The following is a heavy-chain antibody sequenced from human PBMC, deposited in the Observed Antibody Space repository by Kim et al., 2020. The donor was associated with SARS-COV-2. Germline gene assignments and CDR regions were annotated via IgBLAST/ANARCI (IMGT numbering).Heavy chain of an antibody. J-gene: IGHJ6*02. CDR2: IKQDGSEK. CDR1: GFTFSSYW. V-gene: IGHV3-7*03. CDR3: ARVAPITMVRGVIPYYYYGMDV. Sequence: GGSLRLSCAASGFTFSSYWMSWVRQAPGKGLEWVANIKQDGSEKYYVDSVKGRFTISRDNAKNSLCLQMNSLRAEDTAVYYCARVAPITMVRGVIPYYYYGMDVWGQGTTVTVSS. D-gene: IGHD3-10*01.